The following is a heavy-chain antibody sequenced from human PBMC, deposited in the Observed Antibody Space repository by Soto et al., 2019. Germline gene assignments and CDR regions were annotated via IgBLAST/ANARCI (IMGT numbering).Heavy chain of an antibody. V-gene: IGHV3-23*04. CDR1: GFIFSNYV. D-gene: IGHD1-26*01. J-gene: IGHJ4*02. CDR3: AKRPRALLTFDY. CDR2: ISDSGGTS. Sequence: EVQLVDSGGGLVQPGGSLRLSCADSGFIFSNYVMSWVRQATGKGLEWVSSISDSGGTSYYADSVKGRFTISRDNSKNTLYLQMNSLRAEDTAIYYCAKRPRALLTFDYWGQGTLVTVSS.